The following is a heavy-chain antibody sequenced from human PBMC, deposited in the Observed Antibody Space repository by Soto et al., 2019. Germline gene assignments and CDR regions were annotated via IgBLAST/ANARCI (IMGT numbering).Heavy chain of an antibody. CDR1: GGSFSGYI. J-gene: IGHJ4*02. CDR3: ARGLISGSHYSGGWYYFDS. V-gene: IGHV4-34*01. CDR2: INHSGSA. Sequence: SETLSLTCDVYGGSFSGYIWTWIRQTPGKGLHWIGQINHSGSANYNPSLKSRVTISVHTSKSQFSLELSSVTAADTALYYCARGLISGSHYSGGWYYFDSWGQGTQVTVSS. D-gene: IGHD1-26*01.